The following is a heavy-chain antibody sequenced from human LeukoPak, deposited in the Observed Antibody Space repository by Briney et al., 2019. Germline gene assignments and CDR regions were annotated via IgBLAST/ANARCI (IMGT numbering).Heavy chain of an antibody. J-gene: IGHJ6*03. CDR3: ARVYYYYYYMDV. Sequence: PSETLSLTCNVSGSSISSSSYYWGWIRQPPGKGLEWIGNIYYSGGTYYNPSLKSRVTISVDTSKKQFSLKLSSVTAADTAAYYCARVYYYYYYMDVWGKGTTVTVSS. CDR1: GSSISSSSYY. CDR2: IYYSGGT. V-gene: IGHV4-39*07.